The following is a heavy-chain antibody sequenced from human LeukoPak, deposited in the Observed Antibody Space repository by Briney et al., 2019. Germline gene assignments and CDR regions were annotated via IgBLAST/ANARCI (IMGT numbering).Heavy chain of an antibody. CDR2: ISSSSSYI. J-gene: IGHJ4*02. V-gene: IGHV3-21*01. CDR1: GFTFSSYS. Sequence: PGGSLRLSCAASGFTFSSYSMNWVRQAPGKGLEWVSSISSSSSYIYYADSVKGRFTTSRDNAKNSLYLQMNSLRAEDTAVYYCARVGQQLVRYYFDYWGQGTLVTVSS. CDR3: ARVGQQLVRYYFDY. D-gene: IGHD6-13*01.